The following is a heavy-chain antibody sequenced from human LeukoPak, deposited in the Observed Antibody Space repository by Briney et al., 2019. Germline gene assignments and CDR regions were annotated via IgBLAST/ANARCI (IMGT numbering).Heavy chain of an antibody. CDR1: GGSISSNGYY. CDR3: ASRQGSSSWYLVGSLS. J-gene: IGHJ5*02. D-gene: IGHD6-13*01. Sequence: SETLSLTCTVSGGSISSNGYYWGWIRQPPGKGLEWIGSIYYSGSTYYNPSLKSRVTISVDTSKNQFSLKLSSVTAADTAVYYCASRQGSSSWYLVGSLSWGQGTLVTVSS. CDR2: IYYSGST. V-gene: IGHV4-39*01.